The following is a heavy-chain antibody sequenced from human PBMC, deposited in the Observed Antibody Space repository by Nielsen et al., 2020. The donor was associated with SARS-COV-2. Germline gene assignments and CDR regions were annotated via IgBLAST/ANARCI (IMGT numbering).Heavy chain of an antibody. V-gene: IGHV1-2*06. D-gene: IGHD3/OR15-3a*01. CDR3: ARARATIFGLVMSYGMDV. Sequence: ASVKVSCKPSADTFTGYYMHWVRQAPGQGLEWMGRINPYSGGTNYAQKFQGTVTMTRDASISTVYMELTSDDTAVYYCARARATIFGLVMSYGMDVWGQGTTVAVSS. J-gene: IGHJ6*02. CDR2: INPYSGGT. CDR1: ADTFTGYY.